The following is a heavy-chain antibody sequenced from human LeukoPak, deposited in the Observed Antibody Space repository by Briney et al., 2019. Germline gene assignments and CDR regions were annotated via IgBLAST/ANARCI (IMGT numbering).Heavy chain of an antibody. CDR2: IYHSGST. Sequence: SETLSLTCTVSGYSISSGYYWGWIRQPPGKGLEWIGSIYHSGSTYYNPSLKSRVTISVDTSKNQFSLKLSSVTAADTAVYYCARAGWDFWSGYYSGYWGQGTLVTVSS. D-gene: IGHD3-3*01. CDR1: GYSISSGYY. J-gene: IGHJ4*02. V-gene: IGHV4-38-2*02. CDR3: ARAGWDFWSGYYSGY.